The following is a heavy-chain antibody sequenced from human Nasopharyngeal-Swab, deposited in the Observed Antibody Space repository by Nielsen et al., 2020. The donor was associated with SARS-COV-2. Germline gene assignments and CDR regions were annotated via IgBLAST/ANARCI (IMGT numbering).Heavy chain of an antibody. V-gene: IGHV4-30-4*08. Sequence: SETLSLTCSVSGGSIRRGDYYWSWIRQHPGKGLEWIGYISYSGNTYFNPSLKSRVTISVDTSKNQFSLKLSSVTAADTAVYYCARWWTKGYYFDYWGQGILVTVPS. J-gene: IGHJ4*02. D-gene: IGHD2-15*01. CDR3: ARWWTKGYYFDY. CDR1: GGSIRRGDYY. CDR2: ISYSGNT.